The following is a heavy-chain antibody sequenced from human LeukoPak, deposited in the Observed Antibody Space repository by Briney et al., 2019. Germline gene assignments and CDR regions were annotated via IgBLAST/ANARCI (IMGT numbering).Heavy chain of an antibody. CDR2: MYYSGST. CDR1: GGSVTSDGYY. D-gene: IGHD1-1*01. V-gene: IGHV4-31*03. Sequence: SQTLSLTCTVSGGSVTSDGYYWNWIRQLPGKRLEWIGNMYYSGSTYYNPSLKSRITISADTSKKQFSLNLTSVTAADTAVYYCARDPSGYYYMDVWGKGTTLTVSS. J-gene: IGHJ6*03. CDR3: ARDPSGYYYMDV.